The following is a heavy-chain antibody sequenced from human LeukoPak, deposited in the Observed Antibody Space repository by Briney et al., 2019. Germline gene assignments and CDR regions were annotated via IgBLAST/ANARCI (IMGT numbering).Heavy chain of an antibody. CDR2: MNPNSGNT. CDR3: ARGPSGYDPQDY. V-gene: IGHV1-8*01. J-gene: IGHJ4*02. CDR1: GYTFSRFA. Sequence: ASVKVSCKASGYTFSRFAINWVRQATGQGLEWMGWMNPNSGNTGYAQKFQGRVTMTRNTSTSTAYMELRSLRSDDTAVYYCARGPSGYDPQDYWGQGTLVTVSS. D-gene: IGHD5-12*01.